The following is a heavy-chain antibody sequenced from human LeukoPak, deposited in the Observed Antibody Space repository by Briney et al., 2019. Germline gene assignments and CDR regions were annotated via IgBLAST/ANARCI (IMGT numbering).Heavy chain of an antibody. CDR1: GYSFTDYG. Sequence: APVKVSCKASGYSFTDYGLSWVRQAPGQGLEWMGWIRVYNGDTNYAQKFQGRLTVTADPSTRTAYMELRRLRSDDTAAYYCARGGDTYMDFWGQGTLVTISS. J-gene: IGHJ4*02. V-gene: IGHV1-18*01. CDR2: IRVYNGDT. CDR3: ARGGDTYMDF. D-gene: IGHD2-2*02.